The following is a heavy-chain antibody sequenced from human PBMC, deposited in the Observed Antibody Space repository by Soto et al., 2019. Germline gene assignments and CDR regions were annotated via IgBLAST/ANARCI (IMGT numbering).Heavy chain of an antibody. V-gene: IGHV4-34*01. Sequence: SETLSLTCAVYGVSFSGYYWSWIRQPPGRGLEWIGEINHSGSTNYNPSLKSRVTISVDTSKNQFSLKLSSVTAADTAVYYCARITYGSGSNYYYYYMDVWGKGTTVTVSS. D-gene: IGHD3-10*01. CDR1: GVSFSGYY. CDR2: INHSGST. CDR3: ARITYGSGSNYYYYYMDV. J-gene: IGHJ6*03.